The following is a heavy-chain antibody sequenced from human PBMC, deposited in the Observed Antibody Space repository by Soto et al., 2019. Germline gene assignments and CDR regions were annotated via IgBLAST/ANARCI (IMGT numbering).Heavy chain of an antibody. J-gene: IGHJ4*02. CDR2: IIPIFGTA. CDR3: ARESQLLQYFDY. D-gene: IGHD2-2*01. V-gene: IGHV1-69*13. CDR1: GGTFSSYA. Sequence: ASVKVSCKASGGTFSSYAISWVRQAPGQGLEWMGGIIPIFGTANYAQKFQGRVTITADESTSTAYMELSSLRSEDTAVYYCARESQLLQYFDYWGQGTLVTVSS.